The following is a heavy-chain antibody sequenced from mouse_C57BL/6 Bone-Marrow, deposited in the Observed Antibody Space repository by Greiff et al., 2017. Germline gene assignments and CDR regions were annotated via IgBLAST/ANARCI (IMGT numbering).Heavy chain of an antibody. J-gene: IGHJ2*01. Sequence: EVKVEASGGGLVKPGGSLKLSCAASGFTFSDYGMHWVRQAPEKGLEWVAYISSGSSTIYYADTVKGRFTISRDNAKNTLFLQMTSLRSEDTAMYYCARGYYGITFDYWGQGTTLTVSS. CDR1: GFTFSDYG. D-gene: IGHD1-1*01. CDR2: ISSGSSTI. CDR3: ARGYYGITFDY. V-gene: IGHV5-17*01.